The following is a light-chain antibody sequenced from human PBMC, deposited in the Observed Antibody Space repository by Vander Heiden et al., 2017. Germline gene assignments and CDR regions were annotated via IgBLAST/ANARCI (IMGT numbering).Light chain of an antibody. CDR2: WAS. Sequence: IVMTQSPDSLAVYLGERSLFNCKSSQSLLSGSNNKTNLTGYQRQPGQPPKLLISWASPRESGVPDRFSASGSWTDFTLTISSLQAEDVAVYFCQQFFSSPLTFGGGTKVEI. CDR3: QQFFSSPLT. V-gene: IGKV4-1*01. J-gene: IGKJ4*01. CDR1: QSLLSGSNNKTN.